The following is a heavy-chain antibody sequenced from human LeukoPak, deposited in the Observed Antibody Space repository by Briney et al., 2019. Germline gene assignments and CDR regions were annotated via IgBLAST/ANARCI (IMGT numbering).Heavy chain of an antibody. Sequence: SVKVSCKASGGTFSSYAISWVRQAPGQGLEWMGGIIPIFGTANYAQKFQGRVTITADKSTSTAYMELSSLRSEDTAVYYCARDQTWAKLFDYWGQGTLVTVSS. V-gene: IGHV1-69*06. CDR3: ARDQTWAKLFDY. CDR2: IIPIFGTA. D-gene: IGHD7-27*01. CDR1: GGTFSSYA. J-gene: IGHJ4*02.